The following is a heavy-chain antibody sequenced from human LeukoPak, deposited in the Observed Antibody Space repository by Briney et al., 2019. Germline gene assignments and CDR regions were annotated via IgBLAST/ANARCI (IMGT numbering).Heavy chain of an antibody. CDR1: GFTFNNYA. CDR2: ISVSDGST. D-gene: IGHD3-10*01. Sequence: GGSLRLSCAASGFTFNNYAMSWVRQAPGKGLEWVSGISVSDGSTHYADSVKGRFTISRDNSKNTLYLQMNSLRAEDTAVYYCAKVPGRWFVDYWGQGTLVTVSS. V-gene: IGHV3-23*01. J-gene: IGHJ4*02. CDR3: AKVPGRWFVDY.